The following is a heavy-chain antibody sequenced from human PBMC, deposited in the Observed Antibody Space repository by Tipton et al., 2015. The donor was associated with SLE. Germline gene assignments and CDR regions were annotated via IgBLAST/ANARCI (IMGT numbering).Heavy chain of an antibody. Sequence: TLSLTCTVSGGAISSHYWSWIRQPPGKGLEWIGYIYYSGSTNYNTSLKSRVTISVDTSQNQFSLKLSSVTAADTAVYYCARLSTVTSAFDIWGQGTMVTVSS. D-gene: IGHD4-17*01. CDR3: ARLSTVTSAFDI. J-gene: IGHJ3*02. CDR1: GGAISSHY. CDR2: IYYSGST. V-gene: IGHV4-59*11.